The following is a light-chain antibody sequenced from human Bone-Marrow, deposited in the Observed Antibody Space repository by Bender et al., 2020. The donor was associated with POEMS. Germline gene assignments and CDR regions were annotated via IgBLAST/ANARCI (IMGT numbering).Light chain of an antibody. CDR2: YDD. CDR3: CSYTSSSTPL. V-gene: IGLV1-36*01. J-gene: IGLJ2*01. CDR1: SSNIGNHG. Sequence: QSVVTHPPSLSEAPRQRVTISCSGSSSNIGNHGVNWYQQLPGEAPKLLIYYDDLLTPWVSDRFSATKSGTSASLAISELQSENEADYYCCSYTSSSTPLFGGGTKLTFL.